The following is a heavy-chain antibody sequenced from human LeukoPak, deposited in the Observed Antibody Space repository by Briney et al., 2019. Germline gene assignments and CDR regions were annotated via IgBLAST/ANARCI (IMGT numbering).Heavy chain of an antibody. Sequence: ASVKVSCKASGYTFTGYFMHWVRQAPGQGLEWMGWINPNSGGTNYAQKFQGRVTMTGDTSISTAYMDLSSLRSEDTAVYYCARGGIVGATTVPFDYWGQGTLVTVSS. CDR2: INPNSGGT. CDR1: GYTFTGYF. V-gene: IGHV1-2*02. CDR3: ARGGIVGATTVPFDY. J-gene: IGHJ4*02. D-gene: IGHD1-26*01.